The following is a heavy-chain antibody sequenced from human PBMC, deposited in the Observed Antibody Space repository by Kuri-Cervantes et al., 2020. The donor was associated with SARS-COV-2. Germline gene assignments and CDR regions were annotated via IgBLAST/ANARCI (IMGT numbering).Heavy chain of an antibody. J-gene: IGHJ6*03. CDR1: GFTFSSYA. CDR2: ISGSGGST. Sequence: GESLKISCAASGFTFSSYAMSWVRQAPGKGLEWVSAISGSGGSTYYADSVKGRFTISRDNSKNTLYLQMNSLRAEDTAVYYCARDRPGIAAASLYYYYYMDVWGKGTTVTVSS. D-gene: IGHD6-13*01. V-gene: IGHV3-23*01. CDR3: ARDRPGIAAASLYYYYYMDV.